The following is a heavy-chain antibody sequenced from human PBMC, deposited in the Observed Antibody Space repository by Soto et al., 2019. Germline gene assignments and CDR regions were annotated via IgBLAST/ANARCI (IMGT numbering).Heavy chain of an antibody. CDR2: ISAYNGNT. Sequence: ASVKVSCKASGYTFTSYGISWVRQAPGQGLEWMGWISAYNGNTNYAQKLQGRVTMTTDTSTSTAYMELRSLRSDDTAVYYCARAYCGGGSCSADYYYGMDVWGQGTTVTVS. CDR1: GYTFTSYG. D-gene: IGHD2-15*01. J-gene: IGHJ6*02. V-gene: IGHV1-18*04. CDR3: ARAYCGGGSCSADYYYGMDV.